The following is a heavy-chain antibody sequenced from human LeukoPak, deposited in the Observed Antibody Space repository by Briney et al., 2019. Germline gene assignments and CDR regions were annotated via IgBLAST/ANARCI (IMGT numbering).Heavy chain of an antibody. CDR2: IWYDGSNK. Sequence: GRTLRLSCAASGFTFTDYYMCWSRQAPAKGLEWVAVIWYDGSNKYYADSVKCRFNISRDNSKNTLYLQMNSMRAEDTAVYYCARGGYSGSYYFDYWGQGTLVTVSS. J-gene: IGHJ4*02. D-gene: IGHD1-26*01. CDR3: ARGGYSGSYYFDY. V-gene: IGHV3-33*08. CDR1: GFTFTDYY.